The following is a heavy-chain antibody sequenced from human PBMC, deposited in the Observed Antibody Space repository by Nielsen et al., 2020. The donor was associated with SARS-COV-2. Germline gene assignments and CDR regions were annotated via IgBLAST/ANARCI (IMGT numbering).Heavy chain of an antibody. Sequence: GESLKISCAASGFTFSSYAMHWVRQAPGKGLEWVAVISYDGSNKYYADSVKGRFTISRDNSKNTLYLQMNSLRAEDTAVYYCARVSSGSYYGAFDIWGQGTMVTVSS. V-gene: IGHV3-30-3*01. J-gene: IGHJ3*02. D-gene: IGHD1-26*01. CDR2: ISYDGSNK. CDR1: GFTFSSYA. CDR3: ARVSSGSYYGAFDI.